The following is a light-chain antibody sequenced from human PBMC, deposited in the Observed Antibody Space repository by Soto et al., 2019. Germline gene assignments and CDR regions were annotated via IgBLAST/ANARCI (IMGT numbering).Light chain of an antibody. CDR1: QSVSGN. CDR3: QQYNNWPPA. Sequence: EIVVTQSPATLSVSPGVRATLSCRASQSVSGNLAWYQQKPGQAPRLLIYGASTRATGIPARFSGSGSGTEFTLTISSLQSEDFAVYYCQQYNNWPPAFGKGTKVEIK. J-gene: IGKJ1*01. CDR2: GAS. V-gene: IGKV3-15*01.